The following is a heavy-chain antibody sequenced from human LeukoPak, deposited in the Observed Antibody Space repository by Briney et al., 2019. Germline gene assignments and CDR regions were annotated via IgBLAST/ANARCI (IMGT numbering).Heavy chain of an antibody. CDR1: GFTFSSYW. Sequence: PGGSLRLSCAASGFTFSSYWMSWVRQAPGKGLEWVANIKQDGSEKYYVDSVKGRFTISRDNAKNSLYLQMNSLRAEDTAVYYCARVEGGDGYNPFFDYWGQGTLVTVSS. J-gene: IGHJ4*02. CDR3: ARVEGGDGYNPFFDY. CDR2: IKQDGSEK. V-gene: IGHV3-7*03. D-gene: IGHD5-24*01.